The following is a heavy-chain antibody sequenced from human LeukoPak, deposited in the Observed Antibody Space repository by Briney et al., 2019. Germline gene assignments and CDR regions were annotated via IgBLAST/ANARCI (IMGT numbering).Heavy chain of an antibody. Sequence: ASVKVSCKASGSTFTSYGISWVRQAPGQGLEWMGWISAYNGNTNYAQKLQGRVTMTTDTSASTAYRELRSLRSDDTAVYYCARLGRDGYILDYWGEGTLVTVSS. D-gene: IGHD5-24*01. J-gene: IGHJ4*02. CDR1: GSTFTSYG. V-gene: IGHV1-18*01. CDR3: ARLGRDGYILDY. CDR2: ISAYNGNT.